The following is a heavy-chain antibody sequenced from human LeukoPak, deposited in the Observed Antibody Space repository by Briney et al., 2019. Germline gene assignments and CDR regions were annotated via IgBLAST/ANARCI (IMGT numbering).Heavy chain of an antibody. CDR1: GYTFTSYG. Sequence: ASVKVSCKASGYTFTSYGISWVRQAPGQGLEWMGWISAYNGNTNYAQKLQGRVTMTTDKSTSTAYMELRSLRSDDTAVYYCARDGHDFWSGYFYYWGQGTLVTVSS. J-gene: IGHJ4*02. V-gene: IGHV1-18*01. D-gene: IGHD3-3*01. CDR3: ARDGHDFWSGYFYY. CDR2: ISAYNGNT.